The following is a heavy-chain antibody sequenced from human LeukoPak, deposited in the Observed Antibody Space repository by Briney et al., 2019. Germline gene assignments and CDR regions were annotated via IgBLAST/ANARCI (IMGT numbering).Heavy chain of an antibody. V-gene: IGHV1-18*01. CDR2: ISAYNGNT. Sequence: ASVKVSCKASGYTFTSYGISWVRQAPGQGLEWMGWISAYNGNTNYAQKLQGRVTMTTDTSTSTAYMELRSLRSEDTAVYYCASNSYGSVLVSAFDIWGQGTMVTVSS. D-gene: IGHD5-18*01. CDR1: GYTFTSYG. CDR3: ASNSYGSVLVSAFDI. J-gene: IGHJ3*02.